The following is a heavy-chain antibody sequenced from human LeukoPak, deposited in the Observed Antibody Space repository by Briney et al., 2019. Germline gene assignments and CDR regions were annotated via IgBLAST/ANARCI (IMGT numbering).Heavy chain of an antibody. J-gene: IGHJ6*02. Sequence: YMHWVRQAPGQXLEWMGIINPSGGSTSYAQKFQGRVTMTRDTSTSTVYMELSSLRSEDTAVYYCARRVAGSSYYYYYGMDVWGQGTTVTVSS. CDR1: Y. V-gene: IGHV1-46*01. CDR3: ARRVAGSSYYYYYGMDV. D-gene: IGHD6-19*01. CDR2: INPSGGST.